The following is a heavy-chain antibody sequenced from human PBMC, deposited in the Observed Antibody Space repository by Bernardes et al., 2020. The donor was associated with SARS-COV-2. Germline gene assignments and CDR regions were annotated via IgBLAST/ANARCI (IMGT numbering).Heavy chain of an antibody. J-gene: IGHJ4*02. D-gene: IGHD2-15*01. Sequence: GACLKNSSKGSGYSITRYWISWVRPIPGKGLEWMGRIDPSDSYTNYSPSFQGHVTISADKSISTAYLQWSSLKASDTAMYYCARIAPYCSGGSCYFYFDYWGQGTLGTVSS. V-gene: IGHV5-10-1*01. CDR1: GYSITRYW. CDR2: IDPSDSYT. CDR3: ARIAPYCSGGSCYFYFDY.